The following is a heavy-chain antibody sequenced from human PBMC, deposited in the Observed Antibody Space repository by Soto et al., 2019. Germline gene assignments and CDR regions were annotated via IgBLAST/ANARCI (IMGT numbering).Heavy chain of an antibody. Sequence: QEQLVESGGGAVQPGRSLRLSCAASGFTFSSYAMHWVRQAPGKGLEWMALISYDGNNKYYADSVKGRFTISRDNSKNTLYRQMNSLIAEDTAVYYCAKEPWMGGSFLYGMDVWGQGTTVTVTS. CDR3: AKEPWMGGSFLYGMDV. D-gene: IGHD2-15*01. CDR2: ISYDGNNK. J-gene: IGHJ6*02. CDR1: GFTFSSYA. V-gene: IGHV3-30*18.